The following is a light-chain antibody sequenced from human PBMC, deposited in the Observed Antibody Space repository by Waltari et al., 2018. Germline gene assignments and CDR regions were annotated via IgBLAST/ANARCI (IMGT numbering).Light chain of an antibody. V-gene: IGKV3-20*01. CDR3: QHYVSLPAT. CDR1: QSVSRTF. Sequence: EIVLTQSPGTLSLSPGESATLSCRASQSVSRTFAWYQQKPGQAPRLLIYGASTRATGIPERFSGGGSGTDFSLTISRLEPEDFAVYYCQHYVSLPATFGQGTKVEIK. J-gene: IGKJ1*01. CDR2: GAS.